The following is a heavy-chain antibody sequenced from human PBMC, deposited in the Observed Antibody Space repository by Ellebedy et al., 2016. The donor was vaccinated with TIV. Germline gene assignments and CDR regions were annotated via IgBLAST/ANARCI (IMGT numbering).Heavy chain of an antibody. CDR1: GYTFAHHW. D-gene: IGHD5-18*01. V-gene: IGHV5-51*01. J-gene: IGHJ4*02. CDR2: IYPGDSDT. Sequence: PGGSLRLSCQTSGYTFAHHWIGWVRQVPGQGLEWMGIIYPGDSDTRYSPSFQGQVTISVDKSISTAYLHWSSLKASDTAIYYCATHRRMYTYGQYFDYWGQGTLVTVSS. CDR3: ATHRRMYTYGQYFDY.